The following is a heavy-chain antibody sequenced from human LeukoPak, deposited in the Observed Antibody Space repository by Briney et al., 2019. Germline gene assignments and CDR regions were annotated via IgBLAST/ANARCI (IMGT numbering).Heavy chain of an antibody. J-gene: IGHJ4*02. Sequence: ASVKVSCKASGYTFTGYYMHWVRQAPGQGLEWMGIINPSGGSTSYAQKFQGRFTMTTDTSTSTASMELRSLRSDDTAVYYCARDYDHIWYNWGQGTLVTVSS. CDR3: ARDYDHIWYN. CDR1: GYTFTGYY. CDR2: INPSGGST. V-gene: IGHV1-46*01. D-gene: IGHD6-13*01.